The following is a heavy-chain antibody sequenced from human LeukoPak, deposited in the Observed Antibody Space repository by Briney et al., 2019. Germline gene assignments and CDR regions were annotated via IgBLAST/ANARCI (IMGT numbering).Heavy chain of an antibody. Sequence: ASVKVSCKASGYTFTSYGISWVRQAPGQGLEWMGWISAYNGNTNYAQKLQGRVTMTTDTSTSTACMELRSLRSDDTAVYYCARDHFSGYYDSSGYYVLDYWGQGTLVTVSS. J-gene: IGHJ4*02. V-gene: IGHV1-18*01. D-gene: IGHD3-22*01. CDR3: ARDHFSGYYDSSGYYVLDY. CDR1: GYTFTSYG. CDR2: ISAYNGNT.